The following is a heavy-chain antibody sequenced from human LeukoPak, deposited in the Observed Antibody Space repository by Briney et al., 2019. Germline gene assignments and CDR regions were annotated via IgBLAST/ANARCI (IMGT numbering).Heavy chain of an antibody. CDR1: GYTFTSYG. V-gene: IGHV1-18*01. J-gene: IGHJ5*02. CDR3: ARDTSEGDYAWWFDP. CDR2: ISAYNGNT. Sequence: ASVKVSCKASGYTFTSYGISWVRQAPGQGLEWMGWISAYNGNTNYAQKLQGRVTMTTDTSTSTAYMELRSLRSDDTAVYFCARDTSEGDYAWWFDPWGQGTLVTVAS. D-gene: IGHD3-16*01.